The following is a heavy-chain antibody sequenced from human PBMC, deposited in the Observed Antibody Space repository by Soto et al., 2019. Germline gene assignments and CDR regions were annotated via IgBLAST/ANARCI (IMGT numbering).Heavy chain of an antibody. V-gene: IGHV4-39*01. CDR2: IYYSGST. D-gene: IGHD3-22*01. Sequence: SETLSLTCTVSGGSISSNGYYWIWIRQPPGKGLEWIGSIYYSGSTYYNPSLKSRVIVSVDRSENQFSLKLSSVTAADTAVYYCARRRRSDYDSSGYDWYFDLWGRGTLVTVSS. CDR3: ARRRRSDYDSSGYDWYFDL. CDR1: GGSISSNGYY. J-gene: IGHJ2*01.